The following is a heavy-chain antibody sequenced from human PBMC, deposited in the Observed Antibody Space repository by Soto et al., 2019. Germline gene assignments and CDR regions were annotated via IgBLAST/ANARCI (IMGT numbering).Heavy chain of an antibody. J-gene: IGHJ4*02. CDR1: GGSFSGYY. D-gene: IGHD2-8*02. V-gene: IGHV4-34*01. CDR2: INHSGST. Sequence: QVQLQQWGAGLLKPSETLSLTCAVYGGSFSGYYWTWIRQPPGTGLEWIGEINHSGSTNYNPSLKXRVTISVDTSKNQFSLKVTSVTAADTAVYYCARDKITGLFDYWGQGTLVTVSS. CDR3: ARDKITGLFDY.